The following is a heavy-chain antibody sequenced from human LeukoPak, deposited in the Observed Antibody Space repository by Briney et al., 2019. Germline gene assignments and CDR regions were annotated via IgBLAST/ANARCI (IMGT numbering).Heavy chain of an antibody. V-gene: IGHV3-7*01. Sequence: GSLRLSCAASGFTSSSYWMSWVRQAPGKGLEWVANIKQDGSEKYYVDSVKGRFTISRDNAKNSLYLQMNSLRAEDTAVYYCAREDLLAYFDYWGQGTLVTVSS. J-gene: IGHJ4*02. CDR1: GFTSSSYW. CDR2: IKQDGSEK. CDR3: AREDLLAYFDY.